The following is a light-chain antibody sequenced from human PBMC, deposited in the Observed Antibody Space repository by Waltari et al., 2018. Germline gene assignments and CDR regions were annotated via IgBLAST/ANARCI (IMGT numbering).Light chain of an antibody. CDR3: QSYDSLSDPYV. V-gene: IGLV1-40*01. CDR2: GNV. Sequence: QSVLTQPPSLSGAPGERVAIPCTGRSPNIGAGSDVRWYQQLPGTAPKLLIYGNVHRPSGVPDRFSGSQSGTTASLAITGLQAEDEADYYCQSYDSLSDPYVFGTGTKVSVL. CDR1: SPNIGAGSD. J-gene: IGLJ1*01.